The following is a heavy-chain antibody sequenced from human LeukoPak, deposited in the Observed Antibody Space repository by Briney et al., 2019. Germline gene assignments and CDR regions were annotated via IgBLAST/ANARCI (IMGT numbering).Heavy chain of an antibody. CDR1: GYTFTSYG. CDR2: ISAYNGNT. V-gene: IGHV1-18*01. Sequence: ASVKVSCKVSGYTFTSYGISWVRQAPGQGLEWMGWISAYNGNTNYAQKLQGRVTMTTDTSTSTAYMELRSLRSDDTAVYYCARPIVAAGSNWFDPWGQGTLVTVSS. J-gene: IGHJ5*02. CDR3: ARPIVAAGSNWFDP. D-gene: IGHD6-13*01.